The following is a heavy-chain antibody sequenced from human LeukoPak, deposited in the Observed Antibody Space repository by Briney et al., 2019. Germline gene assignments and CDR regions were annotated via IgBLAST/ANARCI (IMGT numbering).Heavy chain of an antibody. J-gene: IGHJ5*02. CDR3: ARGRFLFTMVRGDFDP. D-gene: IGHD3-10*01. Sequence: PSETLSLTCAVYGGSFSGYYWSWIRQPPGKGLEWIGEINHSGNTNYNPSLKSRVTISVDTSKNQFSLKLSSVTAADTAVYYCARGRFLFTMVRGDFDPWGQGTLVTVSS. CDR2: INHSGNT. V-gene: IGHV4-34*01. CDR1: GGSFSGYY.